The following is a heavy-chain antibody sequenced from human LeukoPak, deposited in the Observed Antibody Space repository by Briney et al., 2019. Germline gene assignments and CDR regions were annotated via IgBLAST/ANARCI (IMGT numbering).Heavy chain of an antibody. CDR3: AKRYTVIWFDP. CDR2: ISGSGGST. D-gene: IGHD1-1*01. V-gene: IGHV3-23*01. CDR1: GITLSSYA. J-gene: IGHJ5*02. Sequence: GGSLRLSCAASGITLSSYAMSWVRQAPGKGLEWVSAISGSGGSTYYADSVKGRFTISRDNSKNTLYLQMNSLRAEDTAVYYCAKRYTVIWFDPWGQGTLVTVSS.